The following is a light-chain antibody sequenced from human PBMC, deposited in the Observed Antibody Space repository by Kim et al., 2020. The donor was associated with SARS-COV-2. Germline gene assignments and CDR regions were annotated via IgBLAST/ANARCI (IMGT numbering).Light chain of an antibody. CDR1: KLGDKY. Sequence: VTGAPGQTASITCPGDKLGDKYTCWYQQKPGQSPVLVIYRDSRRPSGIPERFSGSNSGNTATLTISGTQAMDEADYYCQTWDSSGVFGGGTQLTVL. CDR3: QTWDSSGV. CDR2: RDS. V-gene: IGLV3-1*01. J-gene: IGLJ2*01.